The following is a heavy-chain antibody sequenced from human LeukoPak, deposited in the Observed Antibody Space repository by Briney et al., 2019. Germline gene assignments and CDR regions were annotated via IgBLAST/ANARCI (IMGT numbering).Heavy chain of an antibody. V-gene: IGHV4-39*01. J-gene: IGHJ5*02. CDR2: IYYSGST. CDR1: GGSISSSSYY. D-gene: IGHD6-19*01. CDR3: ARVLRIFVRVTVAGSKFDP. Sequence: SETLSLTCTVSGGSISSSSYYWRWIRQPPGKGLEWIGSIYYSGSTYYNPSLKSRVTISVDTSKNQFSLKLSSVTAADTAVYYCARVLRIFVRVTVAGSKFDPWGQGTLVTVSS.